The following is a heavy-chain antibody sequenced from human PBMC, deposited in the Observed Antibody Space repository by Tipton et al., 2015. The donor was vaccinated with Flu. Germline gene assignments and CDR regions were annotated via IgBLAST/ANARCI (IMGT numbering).Heavy chain of an antibody. J-gene: IGHJ4*02. Sequence: TLSLTCNVSGSSVSSDNYYWNWIRQPPGMAPEWIGCIYYSGSTNYNPSLKSRVTISLDTSKNQFSLKLSSVTAADTALYYCARRGTGGRSYDFWGQGTLVTVSS. V-gene: IGHV4-61*01. CDR1: GSSVSSDNYY. D-gene: IGHD2-8*02. CDR3: ARRGTGGRSYDF. CDR2: IYYSGST.